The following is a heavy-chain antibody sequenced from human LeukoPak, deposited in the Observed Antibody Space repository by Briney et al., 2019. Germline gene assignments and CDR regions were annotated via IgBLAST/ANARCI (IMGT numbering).Heavy chain of an antibody. J-gene: IGHJ6*03. CDR1: GGSISSSSYY. CDR2: IYYSGST. CDR3: ARQIGVVITPYYYYYMDV. V-gene: IGHV4-39*01. D-gene: IGHD3-3*01. Sequence: SETLSLTCTVSGGSISSSSYYWGWIRQPPGKGLEWIGSIYYSGSTYYNPSLKSRVTISVDTSKNQFSLKLSSVTAADTAVYYCARQIGVVITPYYYYYMDVWGKGTTVTVSS.